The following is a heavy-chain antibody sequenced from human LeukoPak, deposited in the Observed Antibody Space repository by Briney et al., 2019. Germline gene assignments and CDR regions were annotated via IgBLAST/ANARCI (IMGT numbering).Heavy chain of an antibody. D-gene: IGHD1-1*01. V-gene: IGHV3-74*01. J-gene: IGHJ4*02. CDR2: INSDGSSA. Sequence: GGSLRLSCAASGFTFSNYWMHWVRQAPGKGLVYVSRINSDGSSANYADSVQGRFTISRGNAKNTLYLEMNSLRADDTAVYYCARPVTGTYAPLEYWGQGTLVTVSS. CDR1: GFTFSNYW. CDR3: ARPVTGTYAPLEY.